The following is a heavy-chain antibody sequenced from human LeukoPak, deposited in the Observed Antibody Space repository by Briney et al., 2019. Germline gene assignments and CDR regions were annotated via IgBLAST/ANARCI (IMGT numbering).Heavy chain of an antibody. CDR1: RFTFSSYA. CDR3: AKDKRGSSGSYPHAPDAFDI. D-gene: IGHD1-26*01. CDR2: ISGSGGST. J-gene: IGHJ3*02. V-gene: IGHV3-23*01. Sequence: GGSLRLSCAASRFTFSSYAMSWVRQAPGKGLEWVSAISGSGGSTYYADSVKGRFTISRDNSKNTLYLQMNSLRAEDTAVYYCAKDKRGSSGSYPHAPDAFDIWGQGTMVTVSS.